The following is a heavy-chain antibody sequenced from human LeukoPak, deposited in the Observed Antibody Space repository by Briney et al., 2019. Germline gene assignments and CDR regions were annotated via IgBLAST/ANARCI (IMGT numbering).Heavy chain of an antibody. CDR3: ARFFYGSGSLDY. Sequence: PSETLSLTCAVYGGSFSGYYWSWIRQPPGKGLEWIGEINHSGSTNYNPSLKSRVTISVDTSKNQFSLKLSSVTAADTAVYHCARFFYGSGSLDYWGQGTLVTVSS. CDR1: GGSFSGYY. V-gene: IGHV4-34*01. J-gene: IGHJ4*02. CDR2: INHSGST. D-gene: IGHD3-10*01.